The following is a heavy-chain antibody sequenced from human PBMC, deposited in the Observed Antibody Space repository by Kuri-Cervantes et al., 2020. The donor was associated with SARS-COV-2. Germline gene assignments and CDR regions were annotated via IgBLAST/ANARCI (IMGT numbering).Heavy chain of an antibody. J-gene: IGHJ4*02. Sequence: GGSLRLSCAASGFIFSDYAMNWVRQAPGKGLEWVSYISSSGNTIYYADSVKGRFTISRDNAKNSLYLQMNSLRAEDTAVYYCARDYPPVDCWGQGSLVTVSS. CDR1: GFIFSDYA. V-gene: IGHV3-48*01. CDR2: ISSSGNTI. CDR3: ARDYPPVDC.